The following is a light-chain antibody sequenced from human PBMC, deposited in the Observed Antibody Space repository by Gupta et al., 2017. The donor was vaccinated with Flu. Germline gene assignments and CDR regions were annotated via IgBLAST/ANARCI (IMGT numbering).Light chain of an antibody. CDR2: GNS. CDR3: QSYDFSRSAWV. Sequence: RVPISCTGRSSNIGAGYAVHWYQHFPGTAPKLLIYGNSIRPLGVPDRFSASKSGFSASLTITGLRPEDEADYYCQSYDFSRSAWVFGGGTKLTV. V-gene: IGLV1-40*01. CDR1: SSNIGAGYA. J-gene: IGLJ3*02.